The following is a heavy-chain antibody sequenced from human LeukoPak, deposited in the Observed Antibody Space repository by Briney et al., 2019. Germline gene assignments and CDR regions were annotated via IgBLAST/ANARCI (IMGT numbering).Heavy chain of an antibody. J-gene: IGHJ5*02. D-gene: IGHD2/OR15-2a*01. CDR2: IYYSGST. V-gene: IGHV4-59*01. CDR3: ACEERSTSGCWFDP. Sequence: SETLSLTCTVSGGSISSTYWNWIRQPPGKGLEWIGYIYYSGSTKYNPSLKSRVTISVDTSKKQFSLKLSSVTAADTAVYYCACEERSTSGCWFDPWGQGTLVTVSS. CDR1: GGSISSTY.